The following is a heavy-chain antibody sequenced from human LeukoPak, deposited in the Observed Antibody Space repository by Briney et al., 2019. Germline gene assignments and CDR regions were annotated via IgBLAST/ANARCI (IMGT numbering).Heavy chain of an antibody. CDR1: GFTFSSYS. V-gene: IGHV3-21*01. J-gene: IGHJ4*02. CDR3: ARYPISRGYGNYPPPHDY. CDR2: ISSSSSYI. D-gene: IGHD4-11*01. Sequence: GGSLRLSCAASGFTFSSYSMNWGRQAPGKGLEWVSSISSSSSYIYYADSVKGRFTISRDNAKNSLYLQMNSLRAEDTAVYYCARYPISRGYGNYPPPHDYWGLGTLVTVSS.